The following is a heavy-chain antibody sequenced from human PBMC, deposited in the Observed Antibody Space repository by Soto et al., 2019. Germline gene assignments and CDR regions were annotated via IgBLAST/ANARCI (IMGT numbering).Heavy chain of an antibody. D-gene: IGHD5-12*01. CDR1: GFIFSDNG. CDR3: AKDLRQGASGATVYGMDV. Sequence: QVQLVESGGGEVQPGTSLRLSCAASGFIFSDNGMHWVRQSPGKGLEWVAATSYDGSKTFYADSVKGRLTIYRDNSKSTLYLHMSSLRPDDTAVYYCAKDLRQGASGATVYGMDVWGQGTTVTVSS. CDR2: TSYDGSKT. J-gene: IGHJ6*02. V-gene: IGHV3-30*18.